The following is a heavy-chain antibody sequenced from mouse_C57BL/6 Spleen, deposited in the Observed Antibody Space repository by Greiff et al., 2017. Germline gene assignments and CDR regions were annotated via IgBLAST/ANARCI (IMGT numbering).Heavy chain of an antibody. V-gene: IGHV5-4*01. CDR3: ARRTAQATLLDY. CDR2: ISDGGSYT. CDR1: GFTFSSYA. Sequence: EVQRVESGGGLVKPGGSLKLSCAASGFTFSSYAMSWVRQTPEKRLEWVATISDGGSYTYYPDNVKGRFTISRDNAKNNLYLQMSHLKSEDTAMYYCARRTAQATLLDYWGQGTTLTVSS. J-gene: IGHJ2*01. D-gene: IGHD3-2*02.